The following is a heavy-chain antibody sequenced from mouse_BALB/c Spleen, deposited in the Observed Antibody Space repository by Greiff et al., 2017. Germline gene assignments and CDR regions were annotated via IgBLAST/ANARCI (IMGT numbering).Heavy chain of an antibody. V-gene: IGHV3-2*02. D-gene: IGHD1-2*01. CDR2: ISYSGST. Sequence: DVKLQESGPGLVKPSQSLSLTCTVTGYSITSDYAWNWIRQFPGNQLEWMGYISYSGSTSYNPSLKSRISITRDTSKNQFFLQLNSVTTEDTATYYCARSGLRLRVDVWGAGTTVTVSS. J-gene: IGHJ1*01. CDR1: GYSITSDYA. CDR3: ARSGLRLRVDV.